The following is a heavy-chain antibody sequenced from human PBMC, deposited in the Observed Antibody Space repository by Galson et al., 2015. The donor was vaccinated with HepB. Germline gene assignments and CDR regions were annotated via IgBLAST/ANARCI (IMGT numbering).Heavy chain of an antibody. J-gene: IGHJ1*01. CDR1: GYTFTTYA. V-gene: IGHV7-4-1*02. Sequence: PVKVSCKASGYTFTTYAMNWVRQAPGQGLEWMGWINTNTGKPTYAPAFTGRFVFSLDTSVSTAYVEISSLKAEDTAVYYCTKDGGDSSGRHHFQHWGQGTLVTVSS. CDR2: INTNTGKP. D-gene: IGHD3-10*01. CDR3: TKDGGDSSGRHHFQH.